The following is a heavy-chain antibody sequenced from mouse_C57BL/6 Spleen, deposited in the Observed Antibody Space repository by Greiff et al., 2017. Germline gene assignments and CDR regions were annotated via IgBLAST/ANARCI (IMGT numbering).Heavy chain of an antibody. J-gene: IGHJ2*01. CDR2: INPNNGGT. CDR1: GYTFTDYN. CDR3: ARSSYYYGSSLYYLDY. Sequence: EVQLQQSGPELVKPGASVKIPCKASGYTFTDYNMDWVKQSHGQSLEWIGDINPNNGGTIYNQKFKGKATLTVDKSSSTAYMELRSLTSEDTAVYYCARSSYYYGSSLYYLDYWGQGTTLTVSS. V-gene: IGHV1-18*01. D-gene: IGHD1-1*01.